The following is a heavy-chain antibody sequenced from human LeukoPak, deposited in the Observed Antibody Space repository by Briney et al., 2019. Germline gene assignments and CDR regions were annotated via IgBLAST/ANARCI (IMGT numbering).Heavy chain of an antibody. CDR1: GGSISSYY. J-gene: IGHJ4*02. D-gene: IGHD2-15*01. CDR2: IYYSGST. V-gene: IGHV4-59*01. Sequence: SETLSLTCTVSGGSISSYYWSWIRQPPGKGLEWIGYIYYSGSTNYNPSLKSRVTISVDTSKNQFSLKLSSVTAADTAVYYCAREGGALGYCSGGSCYEEGSFDYWGQGTLATVSS. CDR3: AREGGALGYCSGGSCYEEGSFDY.